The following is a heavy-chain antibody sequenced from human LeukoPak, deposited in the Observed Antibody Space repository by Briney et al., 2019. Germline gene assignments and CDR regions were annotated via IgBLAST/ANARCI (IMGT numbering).Heavy chain of an antibody. V-gene: IGHV1-58*02. CDR1: GITFSTSG. CDR2: IVVGSGKT. CDR3: AADLPNYYDRRYFRH. D-gene: IGHD3-22*01. J-gene: IGHJ1*01. Sequence: ASVKVSCKASGITFSTSGMQWVRQARGQRLEWIGWIVVGSGKTDYAQKFQERVTITRDMSTSTGHMELSSLRSEDTAVYYCAADLPNYYDRRYFRHWGQGTLVTVSS.